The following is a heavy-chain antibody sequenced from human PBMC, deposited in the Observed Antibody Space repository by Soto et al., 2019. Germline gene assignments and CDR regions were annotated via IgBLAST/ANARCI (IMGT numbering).Heavy chain of an antibody. CDR2: ISSSSSTI. V-gene: IGHV3-48*01. D-gene: IGHD5-18*01. J-gene: IGHJ4*02. CDR3: ARDQGYSYGPFDY. CDR1: GFTFSTYS. Sequence: EVQLVESGGGLVQPGGSPRLSCAASGFTFSTYSMNWVRQAPGKGLEWVSYISSSSSTIYYADSVKGRFTISTDNAKNSLYLQMNSLRAEDTAVYYCARDQGYSYGPFDYWGQGTLVTVSS.